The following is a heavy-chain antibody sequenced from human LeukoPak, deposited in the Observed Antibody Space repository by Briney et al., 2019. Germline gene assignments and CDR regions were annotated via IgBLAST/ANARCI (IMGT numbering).Heavy chain of an antibody. CDR2: TYYRSKCYN. CDR1: GDSVSSNTGS. V-gene: IGHV6-1*01. J-gene: IGHJ4*02. Sequence: SQTLSLTCVISGDSVSSNTGSWNWIRQSPSRGLEWLGRTYYRSKCYNDYAVSVKGRVTINPDTSKNQFSLQLNSVPPEDTAVYYCGRDFDYWGQGTLVTVSS. CDR3: GRDFDY.